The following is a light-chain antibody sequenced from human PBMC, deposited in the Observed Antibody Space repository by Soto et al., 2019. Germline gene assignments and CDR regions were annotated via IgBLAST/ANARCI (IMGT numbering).Light chain of an antibody. J-gene: IGKJ1*01. V-gene: IGKV1-5*01. Sequence: IQITQAPSSVPASLIDRDTMTCRASQSISSWLAWYQQKPGKAPKLLIYDASSLESGVPSRFSGSGSGTEFTLTISSLQPDDFATYYCQQYNSYSPWTFGQGTNVDI. CDR1: QSISSW. CDR2: DAS. CDR3: QQYNSYSPWT.